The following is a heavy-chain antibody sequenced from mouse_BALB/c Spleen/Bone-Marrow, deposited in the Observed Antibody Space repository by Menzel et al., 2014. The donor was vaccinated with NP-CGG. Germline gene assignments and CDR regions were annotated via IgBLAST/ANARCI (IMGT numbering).Heavy chain of an antibody. J-gene: IGHJ4*01. Sequence: EVQGVESGGGLVQPGESLKLSCESNEYEFXSHDMSWVRKTPEKRLELVAAINSDGGSTYYPDTMERRFIISRDNTKKTLYLQMSSLRSEDTALYYRARHNYRYDDYAMDYWGQGTSVTVSS. V-gene: IGHV5-2*01. CDR2: INSDGGST. D-gene: IGHD2-14*01. CDR3: ARHNYRYDDYAMDY. CDR1: EYEFXSHD.